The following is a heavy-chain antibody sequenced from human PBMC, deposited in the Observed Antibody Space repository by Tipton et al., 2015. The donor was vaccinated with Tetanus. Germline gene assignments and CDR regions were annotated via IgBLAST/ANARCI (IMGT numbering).Heavy chain of an antibody. CDR1: GFTFSSYA. Sequence: SLRLSCAASGFTFSSYAMHWVRQAPGKGLEWVSYISASDSIIFYADSVRDRFTISRDNAKDSLYLQMNSLRDEDTAVYFCACHRHSNWFDYWGQGTLVTVSS. V-gene: IGHV3-48*02. D-gene: IGHD6-13*01. CDR2: ISASDSII. CDR3: ACHRHSNWFDY. J-gene: IGHJ4*02.